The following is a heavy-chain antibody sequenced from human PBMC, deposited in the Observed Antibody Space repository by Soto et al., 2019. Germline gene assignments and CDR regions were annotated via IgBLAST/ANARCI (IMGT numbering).Heavy chain of an antibody. Sequence: QVQLVESGGGVVQPGRSLRLSCAASGFTFSSYAMHWVRQAPGKGLEWVAVISYDGSNKYYADSVKGRFTISRDNSKNTLYLQMNSLRAEDTAVYYCARDLRGELLGYYYYGMDVWGQGTTVTVSS. J-gene: IGHJ6*02. CDR3: ARDLRGELLGYYYYGMDV. D-gene: IGHD1-26*01. V-gene: IGHV3-30-3*01. CDR1: GFTFSSYA. CDR2: ISYDGSNK.